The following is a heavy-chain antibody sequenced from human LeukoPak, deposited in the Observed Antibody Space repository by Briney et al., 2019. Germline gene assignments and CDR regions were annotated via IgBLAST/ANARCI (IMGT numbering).Heavy chain of an antibody. CDR2: INHSGST. Sequence: SETLSLTCAVYGGSVSGYYWSWIRQPPGKGLEWIGEINHSGSTNYNPSLKSRVTISVDTSKNQFSLQLYSVTPEDAAVYYCARDVGTSGWYTFDYWGQGTLVTVSS. CDR1: GGSVSGYY. V-gene: IGHV4-34*01. D-gene: IGHD6-19*01. CDR3: ARDVGTSGWYTFDY. J-gene: IGHJ4*02.